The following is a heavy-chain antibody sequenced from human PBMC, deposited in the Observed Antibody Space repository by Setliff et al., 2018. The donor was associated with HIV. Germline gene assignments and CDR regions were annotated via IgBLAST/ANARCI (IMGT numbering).Heavy chain of an antibody. Sequence: SETLSLTCTVSGGSISSSGYYWGWIRQPPGKGLEWIGNIYYSGSTYYNPSLKSRVSISVLRSTDQFFLRLNSVTAADTAVYYCVRTNYYYYMDVWGRGTTVTVSS. CDR1: GGSISSSGYY. CDR3: VRTNYYYYMDV. V-gene: IGHV4-39*07. J-gene: IGHJ6*03. CDR2: IYYSGST.